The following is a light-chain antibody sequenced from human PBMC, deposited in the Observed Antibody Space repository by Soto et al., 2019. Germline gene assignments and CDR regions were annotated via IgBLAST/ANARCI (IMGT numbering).Light chain of an antibody. V-gene: IGKV1-17*01. Sequence: DIQMTQSPSSLSASVEDRVTITCRASQGIRNDLGWYQQKPGKPPKLLIYAASSLHSGVPPRFCSSGSGTEFPLTISSLQPEDFATYFCLQHNRYPPTFGGGTKVEIK. J-gene: IGKJ4*01. CDR2: AAS. CDR1: QGIRND. CDR3: LQHNRYPPT.